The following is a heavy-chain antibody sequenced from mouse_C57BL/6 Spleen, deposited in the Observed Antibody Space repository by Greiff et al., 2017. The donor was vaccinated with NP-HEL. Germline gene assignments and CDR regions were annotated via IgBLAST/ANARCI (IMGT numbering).Heavy chain of an antibody. Sequence: VQLQQPGAELVRPGSSVKLSCKASGYTFTSYWMHWVKQRPIQGLEWIGNIDPSDSETHYNQKFKDKATLTVDKSSSTAYMQLSSLTSEDSAVYYCARRDGNHYYAMDYWGQGTSVTVSS. D-gene: IGHD2-1*01. J-gene: IGHJ4*01. V-gene: IGHV1-52*01. CDR1: GYTFTSYW. CDR2: IDPSDSET. CDR3: ARRDGNHYYAMDY.